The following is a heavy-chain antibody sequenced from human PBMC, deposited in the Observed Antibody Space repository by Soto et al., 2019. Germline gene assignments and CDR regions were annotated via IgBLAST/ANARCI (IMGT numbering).Heavy chain of an antibody. CDR3: ASSRGGWDKGRFDY. CDR1: GGTFSSYA. Sequence: QVQLVQSGAEVKKPGSSVKVSCKASGGTFSSYAISWVRQAPGQGLEWMGGIIHIFGTANYAQKFQGRVTIAADKSTSTAYMELSSLRSEDTAVYYCASSRGGWDKGRFDYWGQGTLVTVSS. D-gene: IGHD1-26*01. V-gene: IGHV1-69*06. J-gene: IGHJ4*02. CDR2: IIHIFGTA.